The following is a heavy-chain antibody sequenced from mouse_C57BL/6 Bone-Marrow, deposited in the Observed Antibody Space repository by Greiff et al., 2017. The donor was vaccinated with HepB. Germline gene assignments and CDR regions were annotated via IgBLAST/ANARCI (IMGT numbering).Heavy chain of an antibody. CDR3: ARPLDSSGYQFAY. J-gene: IGHJ3*01. D-gene: IGHD3-2*02. Sequence: DVHLVESGGDLVKPGGSLKLSCAASGFTFSSYGMSWVRQTPDKRLEWVATISSGGSYTYYPDSVKGRFTISRDNAKNTLYLQMSSLKSEDTAMYYCARPLDSSGYQFAYWGQGTLVTVSA. CDR1: GFTFSSYG. CDR2: ISSGGSYT. V-gene: IGHV5-6*01.